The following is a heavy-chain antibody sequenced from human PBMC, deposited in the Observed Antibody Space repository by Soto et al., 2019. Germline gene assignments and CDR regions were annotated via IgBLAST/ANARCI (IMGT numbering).Heavy chain of an antibody. CDR2: MNLDTGGT. CDR1: GYRFTAYY. D-gene: IGHD5-18*01. Sequence: QVQLVQSGAEVKKPVASVRVSCEASGYRFTAYYIHCVRQAPGQGLEWMGRMNLDTGGTTYAQKFQGRVTMTRDTSISTAYMEVSSVKSEDTALYYCARDGNFAFRGYSFAFDFWGQGTLVNVSS. J-gene: IGHJ4*02. CDR3: ARDGNFAFRGYSFAFDF. V-gene: IGHV1-2*06.